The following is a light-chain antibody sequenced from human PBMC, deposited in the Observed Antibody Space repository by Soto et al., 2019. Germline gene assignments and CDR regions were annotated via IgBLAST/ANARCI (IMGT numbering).Light chain of an antibody. CDR2: DNT. J-gene: IGLJ2*01. V-gene: IGLV1-51*01. CDR1: SPKIGNNY. CDR3: GTWDSSLSAVV. Sequence: QSVLTQPPSLSGPPGRKVTVPASGASPKIGNNYLSWYQHLPGTAPKLPIYDNTKRPSGIPDRFSGSKSGTSATLGITGLQTGDEADYYCGTWDSSLSAVVFGGGTKLTVL.